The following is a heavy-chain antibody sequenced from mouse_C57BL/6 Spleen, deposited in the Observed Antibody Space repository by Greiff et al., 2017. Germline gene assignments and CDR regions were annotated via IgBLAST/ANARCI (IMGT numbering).Heavy chain of an antibody. CDR2: IDPSDGNT. CDR3: ASGPLRLFAY. CDR1: GYTFTSYW. V-gene: IGHV1-50*01. J-gene: IGHJ3*01. Sequence: VQLQQPGAELVKPGASVKLSCKASGYTFTSYWMQWVKPRPGQGLEWIGEIDPSDGNTNYNQNFKGKATLTVDTSSSTAYMQLSILTSEDSAVYYCASGPLRLFAYWGQGTLVTVSA. D-gene: IGHD2-12*01.